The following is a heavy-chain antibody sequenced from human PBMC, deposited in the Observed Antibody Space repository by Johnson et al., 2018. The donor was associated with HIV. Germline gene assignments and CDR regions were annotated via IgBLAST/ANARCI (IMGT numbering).Heavy chain of an antibody. CDR2: ISWNSGSI. CDR3: ARVHIAARWSNAFDF. V-gene: IGHV3-NL1*01. D-gene: IGHD6-6*01. J-gene: IGHJ3*01. Sequence: QVQLVESGGGVVRPGGSLRLPCAASGFTFSSYGMHLVRQAPGKGLEWVSGISWNSGSIDYSDSVKGRFTISRDNSKNTLYLQMDALRPGDTGIYYCARVHIAARWSNAFDFWGQGTMVTVSS. CDR1: GFTFSSYG.